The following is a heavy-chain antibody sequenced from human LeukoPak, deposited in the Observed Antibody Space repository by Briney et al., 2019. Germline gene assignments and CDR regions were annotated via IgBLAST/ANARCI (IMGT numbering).Heavy chain of an antibody. CDR1: GDSVSSSNYY. D-gene: IGHD6-13*01. J-gene: IGHJ5*02. CDR2: IYYSGST. CDR3: ARGWERTYSSSSWFGP. V-gene: IGHV4-39*01. Sequence: SGTLSLTCTVSGDSVSSSNYYWAWIRQPPGKGLEWIGNIYYSGSTYYNPSLKSRLTISVDTSKNPFSLKLTSVTAADTAVYYCARGWERTYSSSSWFGPWGQGTLVTVSS.